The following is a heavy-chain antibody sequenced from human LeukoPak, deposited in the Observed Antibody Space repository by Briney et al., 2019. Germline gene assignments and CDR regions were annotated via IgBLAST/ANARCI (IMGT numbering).Heavy chain of an antibody. D-gene: IGHD7-27*01. CDR3: AKDRTYPDWGSYYFDY. CDR1: GFTYSSYA. V-gene: IGHV3-23*01. Sequence: GGSLRLSCAASGFTYSSYAMSWLRQAPGKGLEWVSAISGSGGSTYYADSVKGRFTISRDNSKNTLYLQVNSLRAEDTAVYYCAKDRTYPDWGSYYFDYWGQGTLVTVSS. CDR2: ISGSGGST. J-gene: IGHJ4*02.